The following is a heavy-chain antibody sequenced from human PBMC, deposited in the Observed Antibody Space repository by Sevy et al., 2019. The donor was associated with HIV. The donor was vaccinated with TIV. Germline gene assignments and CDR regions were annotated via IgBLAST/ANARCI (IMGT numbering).Heavy chain of an antibody. CDR1: GFTFSTYN. CDR3: ARDLVLPATTDYYYYGMDV. V-gene: IGHV3-21*01. J-gene: IGHJ6*02. CDR2: ISSSSTYI. D-gene: IGHD2-15*01. Sequence: GGSLRLSCAASGFTFSTYNMNWVRQAPGKGLEWVSSISSSSTYIYYANSVKGRLTISRDNGKNALYLQMNSLRAEDTAVYYCARDLVLPATTDYYYYGMDVWSQGTTVTVSS.